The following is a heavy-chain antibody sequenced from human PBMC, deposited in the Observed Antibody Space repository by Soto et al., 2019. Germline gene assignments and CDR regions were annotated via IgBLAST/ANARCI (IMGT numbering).Heavy chain of an antibody. D-gene: IGHD2-2*01. Sequence: GESLKISCKGSGYSFTSYWIGWVRQMPGKGLEWMGIIYPGDSDTRYSPSFQGQVTISADKSISTAYLQWSSLKASDTAMYYCARFDKDIVVVPASDAFDIWGQGTMVTVSS. CDR2: IYPGDSDT. CDR3: ARFDKDIVVVPASDAFDI. J-gene: IGHJ3*02. V-gene: IGHV5-51*01. CDR1: GYSFTSYW.